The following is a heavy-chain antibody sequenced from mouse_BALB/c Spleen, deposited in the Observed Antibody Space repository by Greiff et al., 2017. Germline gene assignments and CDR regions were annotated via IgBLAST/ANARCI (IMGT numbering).Heavy chain of an antibody. Sequence: DVKLVESGGGLVKPGGSLKLSCAASGFTFSSYTMSWVRQTPEKRLEWVATISSGGSYTYYPDSVKGRFTISRDNAKNTLYLQMSSLKSEDTAMYYCTREAGRFDYWGQGTTLTVSS. CDR2: ISSGGSYT. J-gene: IGHJ2*01. V-gene: IGHV5-6-4*01. D-gene: IGHD1-1*01. CDR3: TREAGRFDY. CDR1: GFTFSSYT.